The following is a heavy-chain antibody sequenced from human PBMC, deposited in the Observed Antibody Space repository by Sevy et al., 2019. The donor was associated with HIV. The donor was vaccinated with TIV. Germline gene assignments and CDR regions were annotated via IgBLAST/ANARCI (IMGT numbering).Heavy chain of an antibody. CDR1: GFTFNTFG. D-gene: IGHD3-22*01. V-gene: IGHV3-30*02. J-gene: IGHJ6*02. CDR2: IWYDGSNK. CDR3: AKEGHNYYDSSGYYGMDV. Sequence: GGSLRLSCAASGFTFNTFGMHWVRQAPGKGLEWVAEIWYDGSNKYYEESVKGRFTISRDNSKNTLFLQMNSLRADDTAVYYCAKEGHNYYDSSGYYGMDVRGQGTTVTVSS.